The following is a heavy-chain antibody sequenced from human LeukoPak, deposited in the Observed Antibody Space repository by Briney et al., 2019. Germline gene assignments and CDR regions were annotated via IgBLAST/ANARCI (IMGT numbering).Heavy chain of an antibody. V-gene: IGHV3-21*01. D-gene: IGHD3-22*01. CDR3: ASSRYDSSGYYGIIAY. CDR2: ISSSSSYI. Sequence: KPGGSLRLSCAASGFTFSSYTMKWVRQAPGKGLEWVSSISSSSSYIYYADSVKGRFTISRDNAKNSLYLQMNSLRAEDTAVYYCASSRYDSSGYYGIIAYWGQGTLVTVSS. CDR1: GFTFSSYT. J-gene: IGHJ4*02.